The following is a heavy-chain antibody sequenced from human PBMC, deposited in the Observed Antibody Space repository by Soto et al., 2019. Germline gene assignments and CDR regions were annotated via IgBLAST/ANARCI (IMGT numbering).Heavy chain of an antibody. CDR2: INVDNGET. D-gene: IGHD1-26*01. J-gene: IGHJ5*02. Sequence: QVQLVQSGAEVKKPGASVKVSCKASGYNFMRYGFTWVRQAPGQGLEWMGWINVDNGETKYPQKIQGRVTRTTDTSTSTAYRELRSLTSDDTAVYYCARWISGGYSDWFDPWGHGTLVTVSS. V-gene: IGHV1-18*04. CDR1: GYNFMRYG. CDR3: ARWISGGYSDWFDP.